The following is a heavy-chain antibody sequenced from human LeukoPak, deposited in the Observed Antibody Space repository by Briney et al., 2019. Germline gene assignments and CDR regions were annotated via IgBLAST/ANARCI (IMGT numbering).Heavy chain of an antibody. V-gene: IGHV3-23*01. CDR2: ITGSAGST. CDR1: GVTFSNYA. Sequence: GGSLRLSCAASGVTFSNYAMSWVRQAPGKGLEWVSSITGSAGSTYYAGSVKGRFTISRDNSKNTLYLQMNSLRAEDTAVYYCAKDFRSYYYDTSGHFWDYWGQGTLVTVSS. J-gene: IGHJ4*02. CDR3: AKDFRSYYYDTSGHFWDY. D-gene: IGHD3-22*01.